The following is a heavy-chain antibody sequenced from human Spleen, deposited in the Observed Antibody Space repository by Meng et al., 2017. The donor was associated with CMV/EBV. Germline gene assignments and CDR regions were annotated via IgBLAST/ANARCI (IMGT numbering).Heavy chain of an antibody. J-gene: IGHJ4*02. CDR1: GFSLSTSGVG. V-gene: IGHV2-5*02. CDR3: AHRRGGVEGYSYGYTFDY. Sequence: QITLKESGPTLVQPXQTLTLTCXFSGFSLSTSGVGVGWIRQPPGKALEWLALIYWDDDKRYSPSLKSRLTITKDTSKNQVVLTMTNMDPVDTATYYCAHRRGGVEGYSYGYTFDYWGQGTLVTVSS. D-gene: IGHD5-18*01. CDR2: IYWDDDK.